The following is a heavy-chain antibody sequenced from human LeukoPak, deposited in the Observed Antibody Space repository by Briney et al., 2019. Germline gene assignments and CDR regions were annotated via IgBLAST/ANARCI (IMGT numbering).Heavy chain of an antibody. Sequence: ASVKVSCKVSGYTLTELSMHWVRQAPGKGLEWMGGFDPEDGETIYAQKFQGRVTTTEDTSTDTAYMELSSLRSEDTAVYYCAREGGLERGGNAFDIWGQGTMVTVSS. CDR2: FDPEDGET. V-gene: IGHV1-24*01. D-gene: IGHD1-1*01. CDR3: AREGGLERGGNAFDI. CDR1: GYTLTELS. J-gene: IGHJ3*02.